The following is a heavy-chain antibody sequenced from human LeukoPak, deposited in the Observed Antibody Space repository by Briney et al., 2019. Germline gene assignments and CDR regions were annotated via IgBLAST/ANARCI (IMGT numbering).Heavy chain of an antibody. V-gene: IGHV3-23*01. CDR1: GFTFSSYG. CDR2: ISGSGGST. D-gene: IGHD4-17*01. CDR3: ARGRTLVTTEGRFDY. Sequence: GGTLRLSCAASGFTFSSYGMSWVRQAPGKGLEWVSAISGSGGSTYYADSVKGRFTISRDNSKNTLYLQMNSLRAEDTAVYYCARGRTLVTTEGRFDYWGQGTLVTVSS. J-gene: IGHJ4*02.